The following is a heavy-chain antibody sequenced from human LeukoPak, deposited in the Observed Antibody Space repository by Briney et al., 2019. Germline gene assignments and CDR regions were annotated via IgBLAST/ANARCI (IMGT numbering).Heavy chain of an antibody. CDR1: GGSFSGYY. V-gene: IGHV4-34*01. Sequence: SETLSLTCAVYGGSFSGYYWSWIRQPPGKGLEWIGEINHSGSTNYNPSLRSRVTISVDTSRNHFSLKLTSVTAADTAVYFCARASSGTFLFGPLDYWGQGNLVTVSS. CDR2: INHSGST. CDR3: ARASSGTFLFGPLDY. D-gene: IGHD1-26*01. J-gene: IGHJ4*02.